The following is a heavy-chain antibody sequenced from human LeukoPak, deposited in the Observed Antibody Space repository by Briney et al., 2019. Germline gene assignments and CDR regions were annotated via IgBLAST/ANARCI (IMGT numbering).Heavy chain of an antibody. CDR2: INHSGST. D-gene: IGHD4-17*01. CDR3: ARGLGTVVVEVRWFDY. CDR1: GGSFSGYY. J-gene: IGHJ4*02. Sequence: PSETLSLTCAVYGGSFSGYYWSWIRQPPGKGLEWIGEINHSGSTNYNPSLKSRVTISVDTSKNQFSLKLSSVTAADTAVYYCARGLGTVVVEVRWFDYWGQGTLVTVSS. V-gene: IGHV4-34*01.